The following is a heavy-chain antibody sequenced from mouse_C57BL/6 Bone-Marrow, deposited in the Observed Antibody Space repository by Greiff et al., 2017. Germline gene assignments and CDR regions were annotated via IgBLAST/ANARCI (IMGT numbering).Heavy chain of an antibody. J-gene: IGHJ4*01. CDR2: IDPSDSYT. Sequence: QVQLQQPGAELVMPGASVKLSCKASGYTFTSYWMHWVKQRPGQGLEWIGEIDPSDSYTNYNQKFKGKSTLTVDKSSSTAYMQLSSLTSEDSAVYCCARGGYYAMDYWGQGTSVTVSS. CDR3: ARGGYYAMDY. V-gene: IGHV1-69*01. CDR1: GYTFTSYW.